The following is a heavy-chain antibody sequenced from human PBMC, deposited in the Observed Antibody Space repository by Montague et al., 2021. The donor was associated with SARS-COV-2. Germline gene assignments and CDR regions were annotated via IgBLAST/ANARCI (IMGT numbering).Heavy chain of an antibody. CDR1: SGSFRGYY. D-gene: IGHD3-10*01. J-gene: IGHJ6*02. V-gene: IGHV4-34*01. CDR2: INHSGST. Sequence: SETLSLTCAVSSGSFRGYYWSWIRQPPGKGLEWIGEINHSGSTTXNPSLESRVSISVDTSNKQFSLKVTSVTAADTAVYYCARLGVITLVRGITKADFSNYGMDVWGQGTTVTVSS. CDR3: ARLGVITLVRGITKADFSNYGMDV.